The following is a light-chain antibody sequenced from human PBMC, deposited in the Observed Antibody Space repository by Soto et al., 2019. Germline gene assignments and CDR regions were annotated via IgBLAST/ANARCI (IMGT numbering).Light chain of an antibody. CDR1: QSISTW. CDR2: KAS. V-gene: IGKV1-5*03. CDR3: QQYNTYPLT. J-gene: IGKJ4*01. Sequence: DIQMTQSPSTLPASVGDRVTIICRASQSISTWLAWYQQKPGKAPKLLIYKASSLEGGVPSRFSGSGSGTEFNITVSSLRPDDFATYYCQQYNTYPLTFGGGTTVEIK.